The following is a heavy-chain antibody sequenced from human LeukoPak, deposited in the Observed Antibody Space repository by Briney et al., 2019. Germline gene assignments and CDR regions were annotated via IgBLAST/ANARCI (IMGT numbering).Heavy chain of an antibody. D-gene: IGHD3-10*01. CDR3: ARRGSYYPNYYYYYYMDV. V-gene: IGHV3-30*03. CDR2: ISYDGSNK. CDR1: GFTFSSYG. Sequence: GGSLRLSCAASGFTFSSYGMHWVRQAPGKGLEWVAVISYDGSNKYYADSVKGRFTISRDNSKNTLYLQMNSLRAEDTAVYYCARRGSYYPNYYYYYYMDVWGKGTTVTVSS. J-gene: IGHJ6*03.